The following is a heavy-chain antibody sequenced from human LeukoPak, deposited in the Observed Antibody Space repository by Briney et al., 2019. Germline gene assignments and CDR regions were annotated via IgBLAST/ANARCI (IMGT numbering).Heavy chain of an antibody. CDR1: GFTFDDYA. J-gene: IGHJ4*02. Sequence: GRSLRLSCAASGFTFDDYAMHWVRQAPGKGLEWVSGISWNSGSIGYADSVKGRFTISRDNAKNSLYLQMNSLRADDTAIYYCAREPFWSGYFSNLHFDYWGRGTLVTVSS. V-gene: IGHV3-9*01. D-gene: IGHD3-3*01. CDR3: AREPFWSGYFSNLHFDY. CDR2: ISWNSGSI.